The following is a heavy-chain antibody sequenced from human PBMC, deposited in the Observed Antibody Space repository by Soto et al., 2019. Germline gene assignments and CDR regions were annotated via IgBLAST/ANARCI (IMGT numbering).Heavy chain of an antibody. Sequence: SETLSLTCTVSGGSISSYYWSWIRQPPGKGLDWIVYIYYSGSTYYNPSLNSRVTISVDRSKNQFSLKLSSVTAADTAVYYCAREGGDYDFWSGYYRGAFDIWGQGTMVTVSS. J-gene: IGHJ3*02. V-gene: IGHV4-59*12. CDR1: GGSISSYY. D-gene: IGHD3-3*01. CDR2: IYYSGST. CDR3: AREGGDYDFWSGYYRGAFDI.